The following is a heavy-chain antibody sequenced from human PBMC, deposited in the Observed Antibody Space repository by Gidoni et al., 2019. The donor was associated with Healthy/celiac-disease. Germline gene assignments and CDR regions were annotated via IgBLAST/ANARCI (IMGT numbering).Heavy chain of an antibody. CDR2: IRSKAYGGTT. Sequence: EVQLVESGGGLVQPGRSLRLSCTASGFTFVDYAMSWVRQAPGKGLEWVGFIRSKAYGGTTEYAASVKGRFTISRDDSKSIAYLQMNSLKTEDTAVYYCTRGILTGYYYFDYWGQGTLVTVSS. CDR1: GFTFVDYA. J-gene: IGHJ4*02. D-gene: IGHD3-9*01. CDR3: TRGILTGYYYFDY. V-gene: IGHV3-49*04.